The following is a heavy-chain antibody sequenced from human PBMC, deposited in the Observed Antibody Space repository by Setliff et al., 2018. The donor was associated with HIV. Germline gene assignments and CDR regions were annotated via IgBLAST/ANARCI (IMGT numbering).Heavy chain of an antibody. CDR3: ARSTAEIAVAGI. CDR2: IYHSGRT. D-gene: IGHD6-19*01. CDR1: GGSISSPNW. Sequence: KSSETLSLTCAVSGGSISSPNWWSWVRQPPGKGLEWIGEIYHSGRTNYNPSLKSRVTISVDKSNNQFSLRLSSVTAADTAVYYCARSTAEIAVAGIWGQGTMFTVSS. V-gene: IGHV4-4*02. J-gene: IGHJ3*02.